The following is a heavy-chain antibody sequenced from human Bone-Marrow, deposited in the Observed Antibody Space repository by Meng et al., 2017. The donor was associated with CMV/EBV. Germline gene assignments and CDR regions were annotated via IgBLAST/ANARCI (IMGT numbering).Heavy chain of an antibody. V-gene: IGHV3-20*04. CDR2: INWNGGST. Sequence: GESLKISCAASGFTFDDYGMSWVRQAPGKGLEWVPGINWNGGSTGYADSVKGRFTISRDNAKNTLYLQMNSLRAEDTAVYYCAREGRYCSSTSCYTAWDYYYYYGMDVWGQGTTVTVSS. D-gene: IGHD2-2*02. CDR1: GFTFDDYG. CDR3: AREGRYCSSTSCYTAWDYYYYYGMDV. J-gene: IGHJ6*02.